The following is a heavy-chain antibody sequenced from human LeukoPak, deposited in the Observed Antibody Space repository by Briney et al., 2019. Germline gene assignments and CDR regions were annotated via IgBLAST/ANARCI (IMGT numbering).Heavy chain of an antibody. Sequence: AASVKASCKASGGTFSSYAISWVRQAPGQGLEWMGGIIPIFGTANYAQKFQGRVTITADESTSTAYMELSSLRSEDTAVYYCARLIVVVPATANWFDPWGQGTLVTVSS. CDR3: ARLIVVVPATANWFDP. D-gene: IGHD2-2*01. CDR1: GGTFSSYA. CDR2: IIPIFGTA. V-gene: IGHV1-69*13. J-gene: IGHJ5*02.